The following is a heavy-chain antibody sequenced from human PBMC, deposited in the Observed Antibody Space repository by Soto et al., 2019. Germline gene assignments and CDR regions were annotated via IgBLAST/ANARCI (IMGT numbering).Heavy chain of an antibody. D-gene: IGHD1-26*01. V-gene: IGHV3-30*18. Sequence: GGSLRLSCAASGFDFSTYGMHWVRQAPGKGLEWVAVMSHDGSNERYADSVKGRFTIYRDNSKKMLFLQMNSLRPEDTAVYFCAKDDGTGYWGQGTLVTVSS. CDR3: AKDDGTGY. J-gene: IGHJ4*02. CDR1: GFDFSTYG. CDR2: MSHDGSNE.